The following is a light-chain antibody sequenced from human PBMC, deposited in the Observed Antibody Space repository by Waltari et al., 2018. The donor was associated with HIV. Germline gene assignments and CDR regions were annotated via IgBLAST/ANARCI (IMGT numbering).Light chain of an antibody. CDR1: QSVSSN. V-gene: IGKV3-11*01. Sequence: EIVMTQSPATLSVFPGERATLSCRASQSVSSNLAWYQQKPGQAPRLLIYDASTRASGIPARFSGSGSGTDFTLTISSLEPEDVAVYYCQQRSNWPPVTFGQGTRLEI. CDR2: DAS. CDR3: QQRSNWPPVT. J-gene: IGKJ5*01.